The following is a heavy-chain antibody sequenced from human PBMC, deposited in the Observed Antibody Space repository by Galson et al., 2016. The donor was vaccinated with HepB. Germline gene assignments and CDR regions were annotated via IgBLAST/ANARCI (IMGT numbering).Heavy chain of an antibody. V-gene: IGHV4-39*01. J-gene: IGHJ6*02. CDR2: IYYTGST. D-gene: IGHD4-17*01. CDR3: ASDYGDYQDYYYGMDV. Sequence: SETLSLTCTVSGGSISSSSYYWGWIRQPPGKGLEWIGSIYYTGSTYYNPSLKSRVTISVGTSKNQFSLKLSSVTAADTAVYYCASDYGDYQDYYYGMDVWGQGTTVTVSS. CDR1: GGSISSSSYY.